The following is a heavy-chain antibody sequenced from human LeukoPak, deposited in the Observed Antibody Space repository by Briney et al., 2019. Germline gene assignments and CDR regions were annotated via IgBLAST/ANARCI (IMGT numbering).Heavy chain of an antibody. D-gene: IGHD2-2*01. CDR2: ISTMSNYI. V-gene: IGHV3-21*01. Sequence: PGGSLRLSCAASGFDFSTYAINWVRQAPGKGLEWVSSISTMSNYIFYGDSVKGRFTISRDNAKNSVYLQMNSLRPEDTAVYYCARGSGCSSTSCSHITYDYWGQGTLVTVSS. J-gene: IGHJ4*02. CDR1: GFDFSTYA. CDR3: ARGSGCSSTSCSHITYDY.